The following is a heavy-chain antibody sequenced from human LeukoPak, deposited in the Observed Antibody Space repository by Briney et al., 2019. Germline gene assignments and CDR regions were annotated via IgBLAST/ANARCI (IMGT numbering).Heavy chain of an antibody. CDR3: ARWENSSGWYDAFDI. D-gene: IGHD6-19*01. CDR1: AFTFSSYT. V-gene: IGHV3-21*04. CDR2: ISSSGSYI. J-gene: IGHJ3*02. Sequence: KSGGSLRLSCAASAFTFSSYTMNWVRQAPGKGLEWVSSISSSGSYIYYADSVKGRFTISRDNAKNSLYLQMNSLRAEDTALYYCARWENSSGWYDAFDIWGQGTMVTVSS.